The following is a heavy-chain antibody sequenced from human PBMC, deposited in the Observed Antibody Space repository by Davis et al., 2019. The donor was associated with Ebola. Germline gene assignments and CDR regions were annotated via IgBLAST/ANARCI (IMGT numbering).Heavy chain of an antibody. CDR3: ARTGIASYGGNSGFDY. D-gene: IGHD4-23*01. CDR2: IYPGDSDT. Sequence: GESLKIPCKGSGYSFTSYWIGWVRQMPGKGLEWMGIIYPGDSDTRYSPSFQGQVTISADKSNSTAYLQWSSLKASDTAMYYCARTGIASYGGNSGFDYWGQGTLVTVSS. CDR1: GYSFTSYW. J-gene: IGHJ4*02. V-gene: IGHV5-51*01.